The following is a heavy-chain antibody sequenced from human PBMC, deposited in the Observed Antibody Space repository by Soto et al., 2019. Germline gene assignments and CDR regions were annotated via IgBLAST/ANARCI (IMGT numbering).Heavy chain of an antibody. CDR2: IDPSDSYT. Sequence: GESLKISCKGSGYSFTSYWISWVRQMPGKGLEWMGRIDPSDSYTNYSPSFQGHVTISADKSISTACLQWSSLKASDTAMYYCERSQYRSSLTGGMDVWGQGPLVTVYS. J-gene: IGHJ6*02. V-gene: IGHV5-10-1*01. D-gene: IGHD6-13*01. CDR3: ERSQYRSSLTGGMDV. CDR1: GYSFTSYW.